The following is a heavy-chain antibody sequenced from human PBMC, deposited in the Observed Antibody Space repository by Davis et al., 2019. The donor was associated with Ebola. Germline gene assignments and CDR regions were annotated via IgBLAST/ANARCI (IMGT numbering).Heavy chain of an antibody. V-gene: IGHV1-18*04. Sequence: AASVKVSCKTSGYTFTNYGITWVRQAPGQGLEWMGWINPHNGNANYAQNVQGRVTMTTDTSTSTAYMEVGSLRSDDTAVYYCARAQFLTTSDHWGQGTLVTVSS. CDR2: INPHNGNA. CDR1: GYTFTNYG. D-gene: IGHD1-1*01. CDR3: ARAQFLTTSDH. J-gene: IGHJ4*02.